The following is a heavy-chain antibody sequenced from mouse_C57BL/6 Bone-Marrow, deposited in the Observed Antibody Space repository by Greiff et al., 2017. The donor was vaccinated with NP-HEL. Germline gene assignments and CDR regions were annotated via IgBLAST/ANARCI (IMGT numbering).Heavy chain of an antibody. V-gene: IGHV1-4*01. CDR3: ARGGFAY. CDR1: GYTFTSYT. J-gene: IGHJ3*01. Sequence: VKLMESGAELARPGASVKMSCKASGYTFTSYTMHWVKQRPGQGLEWIGYINPSSGYTKSNQKFKDKATLTADKSSSTAYMQLSSLTSEDSAVYYCARGGFAYWGQGTLVTVSA. CDR2: INPSSGYT.